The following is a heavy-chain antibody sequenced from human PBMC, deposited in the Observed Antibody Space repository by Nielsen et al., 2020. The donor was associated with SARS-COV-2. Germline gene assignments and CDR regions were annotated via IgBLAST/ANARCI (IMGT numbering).Heavy chain of an antibody. CDR3: ARRYYYYGMDV. V-gene: IGHV4-31*03. CDR2: IYYSGST. J-gene: IGHJ6*02. Sequence: SETLSLTCTDSGGSISSGGYYWSWIRQHPGKGLEWIGYIYYSGSTYYNPSLKSRVTISVDTSKNQFSLKLSSVTAADTAVYYCARRYYYYGMDVWGQGTTVTVSS. CDR1: GGSISSGGYY.